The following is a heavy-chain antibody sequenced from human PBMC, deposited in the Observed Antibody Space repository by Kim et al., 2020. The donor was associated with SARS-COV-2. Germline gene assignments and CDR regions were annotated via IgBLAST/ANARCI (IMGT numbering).Heavy chain of an antibody. J-gene: IGHJ4*02. CDR2: YSVST. Sequence: YSVSTYSNPSLKSRVTISVDTSKNQCSLNLSSVTAADTAVYYCARHADYWGQGTLVTVSS. V-gene: IGHV4-39*01. CDR3: ARHADY.